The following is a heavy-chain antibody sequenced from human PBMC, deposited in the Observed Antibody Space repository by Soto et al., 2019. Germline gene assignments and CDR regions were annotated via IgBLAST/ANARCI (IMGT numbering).Heavy chain of an antibody. CDR3: ARDLGYSDFGVHY. CDR1: GYTFTNSG. Sequence: QVQLVQSGAEVKKPGASVKVSCKASGYTFTNSGFSWVRQAPGQGLERVGWIRVNNGDTHYAQKLQGRVTMTTDTSTSTAFMELRSLRSDDTAVYYCARDLGYSDFGVHYWGQGPLITVSS. CDR2: IRVNNGDT. V-gene: IGHV1-18*01. J-gene: IGHJ4*02. D-gene: IGHD4-17*01.